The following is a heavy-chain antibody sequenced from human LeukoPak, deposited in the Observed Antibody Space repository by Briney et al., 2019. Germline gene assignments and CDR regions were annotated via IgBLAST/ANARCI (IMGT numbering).Heavy chain of an antibody. CDR1: GFTFSSYA. Sequence: PGGSLRLSCAASGFTFSSYAMSWVRQAPGKGLEWVANIKQDGSEKYYVDSVKGRFTISRDNAKNSLYLQMNSLRAEDTAVYYCARDSTIFGKDWGQGTLVTVSS. CDR2: IKQDGSEK. J-gene: IGHJ4*02. V-gene: IGHV3-7*01. D-gene: IGHD3-3*01. CDR3: ARDSTIFGKD.